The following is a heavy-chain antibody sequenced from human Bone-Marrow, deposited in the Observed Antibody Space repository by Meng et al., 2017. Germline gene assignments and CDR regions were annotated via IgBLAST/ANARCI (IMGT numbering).Heavy chain of an antibody. D-gene: IGHD3-10*01. CDR2: INHSGST. Sequence: GSLRLSCTVSGGSVSSGSYYWSWIRQPPGKGLEWIGEINHSGSTNYNPSLKSRVTISVDTSKNQFSLKLSSVTAADTAVYYCASSPFPILHYYGSGSYYKSPGYFDYWGQGTLVTVSS. J-gene: IGHJ4*02. CDR1: GGSVSSGSYY. V-gene: IGHV4-61*01. CDR3: ASSPFPILHYYGSGSYYKSPGYFDY.